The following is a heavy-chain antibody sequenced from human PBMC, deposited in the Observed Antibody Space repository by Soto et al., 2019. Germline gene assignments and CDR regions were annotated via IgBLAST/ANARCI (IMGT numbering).Heavy chain of an antibody. CDR2: FNPILSMS. D-gene: IGHD3-10*01. J-gene: IGHJ4*02. CDR1: GYTFNFYT. CDR3: VTSYGSGYRAFDF. V-gene: IGHV1-69*02. Sequence: GASVKVSCKACGYTFNFYTINWVRQAPGLGLEWMGRFNPILSMSNYAQKFEGRVTITADKSTNTAYMELSRLRVEDTAMYYCVTSYGSGYRAFDFWGQGALVTVS.